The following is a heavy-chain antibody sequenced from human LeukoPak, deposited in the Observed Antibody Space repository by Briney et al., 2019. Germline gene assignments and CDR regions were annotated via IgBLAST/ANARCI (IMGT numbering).Heavy chain of an antibody. D-gene: IGHD3-3*01. CDR2: IYYSGST. J-gene: IGHJ4*02. CDR1: GGSISSYY. V-gene: IGHV4-59*01. CDR3: ASARLVDFWSGPLFDY. Sequence: SETLSLTCTVSGGSISSYYWSWIRQPPGKGLEWIGYIYYSGSTNYNPSLKSRVTISVDTSKNQFSLKLSSVIAADTAVYYCASARLVDFWSGPLFDYWGQGTLVTVSS.